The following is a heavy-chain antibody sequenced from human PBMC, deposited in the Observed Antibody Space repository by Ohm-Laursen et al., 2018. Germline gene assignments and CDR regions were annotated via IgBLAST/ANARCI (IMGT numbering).Heavy chain of an antibody. CDR3: VKGPGGYRYGDY. V-gene: IGHV3-23*01. Sequence: SLRLSCAASGFTFGTCAMNWVRQAPGKGLEWVAAISRNGNSTYYADSVKGRFSISRDNSKNTLYLQMNSLRAEDTAVYSCVKGPGGYRYGDYWGQGTLVTVSS. J-gene: IGHJ4*02. CDR2: ISRNGNST. D-gene: IGHD5-18*01. CDR1: GFTFGTCA.